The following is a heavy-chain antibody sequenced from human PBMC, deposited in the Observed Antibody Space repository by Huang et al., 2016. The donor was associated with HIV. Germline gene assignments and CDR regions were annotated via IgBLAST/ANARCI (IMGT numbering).Heavy chain of an antibody. CDR2: IYSGGTT. Sequence: EVQLVESGGGLIQPGGSLRLSCAASGFTVSTNYMTWVRRAPGKRREWVAVIYSGGTTYYADPVKGRFTISRDDSENTLYLHMTSLRAGDTAVYYCAKEGDTGAALGYWGQGTLVTVS. D-gene: IGHD2-8*02. CDR3: AKEGDTGAALGY. V-gene: IGHV3-53*01. CDR1: GFTVSTNY. J-gene: IGHJ4*02.